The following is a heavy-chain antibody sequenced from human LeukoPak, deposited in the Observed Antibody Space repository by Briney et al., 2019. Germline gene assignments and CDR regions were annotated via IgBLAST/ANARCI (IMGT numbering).Heavy chain of an antibody. CDR1: GFTFDDYA. D-gene: IGHD6-13*01. V-gene: IGHV3-9*01. Sequence: GRSLRLSCAASGFTFDDYAMHWVRQAPGKGLEWVSGISWNSGSIGYADSVKGRFTISRDNAKNSLYLQMNSLRAEDTALYYCAKDIGYSSSSGWGYFDYWGQGTLVTVSS. CDR3: AKDIGYSSSSGWGYFDY. CDR2: ISWNSGSI. J-gene: IGHJ4*02.